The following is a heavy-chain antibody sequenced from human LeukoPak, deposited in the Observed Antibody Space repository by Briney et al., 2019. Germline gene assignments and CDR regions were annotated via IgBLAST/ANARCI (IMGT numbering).Heavy chain of an antibody. J-gene: IGHJ3*02. CDR2: INWNGDRI. CDR3: ARVMDVVATISDAFDI. V-gene: IGHV3-20*04. CDR1: GFSFDHYG. D-gene: IGHD5-12*01. Sequence: GGSLRLSCAASGFSFDHYGMTWVRQAPGRGLEWVSGINWNGDRIGYADSVKGGFTISRDNGKKSLYLQMNSLRAEDTALYYCARVMDVVATISDAFDIWGQGTMVSVSS.